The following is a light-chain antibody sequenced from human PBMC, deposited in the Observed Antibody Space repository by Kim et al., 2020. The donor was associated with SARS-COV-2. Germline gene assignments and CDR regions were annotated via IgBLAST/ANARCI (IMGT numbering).Light chain of an antibody. CDR1: QSISSD. CDR2: DAS. CDR3: QQYNDWPPYT. V-gene: IGKV3-15*01. Sequence: VSPGERATLSCRASQSISSDLAWYQHKPGQAPRVLIYDASTRATGIPVRFSGSGSGTEFTLTISSLQSEDFAVYYCQQYNDWPPYTFGQGTKLEI. J-gene: IGKJ2*01.